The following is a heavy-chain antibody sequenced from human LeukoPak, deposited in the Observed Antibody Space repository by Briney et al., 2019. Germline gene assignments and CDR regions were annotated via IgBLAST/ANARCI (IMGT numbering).Heavy chain of an antibody. CDR3: ARKYYGSGSYYIPDY. V-gene: IGHV3-30-3*01. D-gene: IGHD3-10*01. Sequence: GGSLRLSCAASGFTFSSYAMHWVRQAPGKGLKWVAVISYDGSNKYYADSVKGRFTISRDNSKNTLYLQMNSLRAEDTAVYYCARKYYGSGSYYIPDYWGQGTLVTVSS. J-gene: IGHJ4*02. CDR2: ISYDGSNK. CDR1: GFTFSSYA.